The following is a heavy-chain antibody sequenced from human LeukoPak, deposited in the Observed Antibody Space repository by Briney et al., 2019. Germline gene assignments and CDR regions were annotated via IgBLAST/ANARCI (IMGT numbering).Heavy chain of an antibody. V-gene: IGHV4-34*01. J-gene: IGHJ4*02. D-gene: IGHD6-19*01. CDR2: INHSGST. CDR1: GGSFSGYY. CDR3: ARGQSSGRYGFDY. Sequence: SETLSLTCAVYGGSFSGYYWSWIRQPPGKGLEWIGEINHSGSTNYNPSLKSRVTISVDTSKNQFSLKLSSVTAADTAVYYCARGQSSGRYGFDYWGQGTQVTVSS.